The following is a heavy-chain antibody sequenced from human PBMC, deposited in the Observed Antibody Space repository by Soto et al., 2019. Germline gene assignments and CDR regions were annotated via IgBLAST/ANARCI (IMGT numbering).Heavy chain of an antibody. J-gene: IGHJ4*02. CDR1: GFTFSDYA. D-gene: IGHD6-19*01. CDR2: VSHDGRNT. Sequence: VQLVESGGGVVQPGRSLRLSCAASGFTFSDYAMHWVRQAPGKGLEWVAVVSHDGRNTHYADSVKGRFTISRDSSKNTVSPEMTSLRAEDTAGYYWAKGGRQWLVTSDFNYWGQGALVTVSS. CDR3: AKGGRQWLVTSDFNY. V-gene: IGHV3-30*18.